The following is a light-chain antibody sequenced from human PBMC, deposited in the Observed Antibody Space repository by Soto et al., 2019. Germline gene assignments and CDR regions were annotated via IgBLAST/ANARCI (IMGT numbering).Light chain of an antibody. CDR1: QSVSSF. CDR3: QQRSNWPFT. V-gene: IGKV3-11*01. CDR2: DAS. J-gene: IGKJ3*01. Sequence: EIVLTQSPATLSLSPGERATLSCRASQSVSSFLAWYQQRPGQAPRLLIHDASNRATGIPARFSGGGSGTDFTLTISSLEPEDFAVYYCQQRSNWPFTVGPGTKVDIK.